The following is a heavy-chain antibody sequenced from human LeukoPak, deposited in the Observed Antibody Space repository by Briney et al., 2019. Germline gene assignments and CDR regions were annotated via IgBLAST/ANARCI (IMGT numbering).Heavy chain of an antibody. D-gene: IGHD1-26*01. V-gene: IGHV3-33*01. Sequence: GGSLRLSCAASGFTFSSYAMHWVRQAPGKGLEWVALIWNDGRNKYYADSVKGRFTISRDNSKNTLYLQMDSPSAEDTAVYYCARHGSGSRFFDPCDHWGQGTLVTVSS. CDR1: GFTFSSYA. J-gene: IGHJ4*02. CDR3: ARHGSGSRFFDPCDH. CDR2: IWNDGRNK.